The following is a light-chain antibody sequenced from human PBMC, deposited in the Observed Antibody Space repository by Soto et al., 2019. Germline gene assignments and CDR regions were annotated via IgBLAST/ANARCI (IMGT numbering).Light chain of an antibody. V-gene: IGKV1-5*03. CDR3: QQYNSPWT. Sequence: DIQMTQSPCTLSASVGDRVIITCRASQTISSWLAWYQQKPGKAPKLLIYKASSLESGVPSRFSGSGSGTEFTLTISSLQPDDFATYYCQQYNSPWTFGQGTKVDI. CDR2: KAS. CDR1: QTISSW. J-gene: IGKJ1*01.